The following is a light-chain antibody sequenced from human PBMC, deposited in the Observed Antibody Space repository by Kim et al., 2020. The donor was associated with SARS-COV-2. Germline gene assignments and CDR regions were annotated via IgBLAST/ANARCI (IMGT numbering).Light chain of an antibody. Sequence: DIQMTQSPSSLSASVGDRVTITCRTTQSISSHLNWYQQKPGRAPKLLISAASTLQGGVPSRFSGSGSETDFTLTISSLQPEDFATYFCQQSHISSFTFGPGTKVAIK. V-gene: IGKV1-39*01. CDR2: AAS. CDR1: QSISSH. CDR3: QQSHISSFT. J-gene: IGKJ3*01.